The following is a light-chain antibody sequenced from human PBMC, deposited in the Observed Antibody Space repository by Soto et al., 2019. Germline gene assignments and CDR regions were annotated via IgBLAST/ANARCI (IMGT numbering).Light chain of an antibody. J-gene: IGLJ1*01. V-gene: IGLV2-14*01. Sequence: QSVLTQPASVFGSPGQSITISCTGTSSDVGSYNFVSWYQQHPGKAPKLMIYEVSNRPSGVSDRFSGSKSGNTASLTISGLQAEDEADYYCNSYTSSSTAYVFGTGTKVTVL. CDR1: SSDVGSYNF. CDR2: EVS. CDR3: NSYTSSSTAYV.